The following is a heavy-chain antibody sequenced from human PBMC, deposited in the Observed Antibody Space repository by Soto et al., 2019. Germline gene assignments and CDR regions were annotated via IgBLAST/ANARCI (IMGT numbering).Heavy chain of an antibody. CDR3: AKDHQLPTPNWFDP. CDR1: GFTFTSYA. CDR2: MSGSGGST. V-gene: IGHV3-23*01. Sequence: EVQLLESGGGLVQPGGSLRLSCAASGFTFTSYAMSWVLQAPGKGLEWVSAMSGSGGSTYYADSVKGRFTISRDNSKNTLYLQMNSLRAEDTAVYYCAKDHQLPTPNWFDPWGQGTLVTVSS. D-gene: IGHD2-2*01. J-gene: IGHJ5*02.